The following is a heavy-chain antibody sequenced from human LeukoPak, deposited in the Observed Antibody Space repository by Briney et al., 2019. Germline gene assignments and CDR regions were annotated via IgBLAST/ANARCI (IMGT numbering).Heavy chain of an antibody. D-gene: IGHD3-9*01. Sequence: GESLKISCKGSGYNFTNYWISWVRPMPGKGLEWMGRIDPSNSYTNYSPPFQGHVTILADRSISTAYLQWNSLKASDTAMYYCARHADYHILTGFDYWGQGTLVTVS. J-gene: IGHJ4*02. CDR2: IDPSNSYT. V-gene: IGHV5-10-1*01. CDR3: ARHADYHILTGFDY. CDR1: GYNFTNYW.